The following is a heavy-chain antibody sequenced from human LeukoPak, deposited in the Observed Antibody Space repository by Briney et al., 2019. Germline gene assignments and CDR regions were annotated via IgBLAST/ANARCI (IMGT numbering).Heavy chain of an antibody. V-gene: IGHV1-18*01. CDR2: INSYNGDT. CDR1: GYTFSSYG. CDR3: ARDGDYVVDY. D-gene: IGHD4-17*01. J-gene: IGHJ4*02. Sequence: ASVKVSCKALGYTFSSYGISWVRQAPGQGLEWMGWINSYNGDTQYAQNLQGRVTMTTDTSTSTAYMELRSLRSDDTAVYYCARDGDYVVDYWGQGTLVTVSS.